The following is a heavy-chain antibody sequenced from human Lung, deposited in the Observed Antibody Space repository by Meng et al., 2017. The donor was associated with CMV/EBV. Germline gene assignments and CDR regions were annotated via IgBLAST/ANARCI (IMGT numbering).Heavy chain of an antibody. D-gene: IGHD6-19*01. J-gene: IGHJ6*02. CDR3: ARGSVGYYGMDV. CDR2: ISGSTPDK. CDR1: GFIFNNHA. Sequence: SCAASGFIFNNHAMNWVRQAPGKGLEWVSAISGSTPDKWYADSVRGRFTISRDNAKNSLYLEMSSLRAEDTAAYFCARGSVGYYGMDVWGQGTTVTGSS. V-gene: IGHV3-21*01.